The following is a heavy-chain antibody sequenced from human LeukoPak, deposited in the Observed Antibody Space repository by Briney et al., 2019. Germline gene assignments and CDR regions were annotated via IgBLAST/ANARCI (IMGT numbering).Heavy chain of an antibody. Sequence: ASVTVSCKASGYTFSGYYIHWVRQAPGQGLEWVGWVNPNSGGTNYAQKFQGRVTVTGDTSISTAYMELNRLTTDDTAVYYCARRLGTSPYDCWGQGTLVTVSS. V-gene: IGHV1-2*02. CDR2: VNPNSGGT. J-gene: IGHJ4*02. CDR1: GYTFSGYY. D-gene: IGHD6-13*01. CDR3: ARRLGTSPYDC.